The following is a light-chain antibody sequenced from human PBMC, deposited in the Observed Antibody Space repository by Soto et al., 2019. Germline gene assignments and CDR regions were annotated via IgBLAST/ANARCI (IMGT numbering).Light chain of an antibody. Sequence: EIVLTQSPGTLSLSPGERATLSCRASQSVTSYLAWYQQKPGQAPRLLIYASSTRATGIPDRFSGGGSGTAFTLTISRLEPEDFAVYYCQQYSTSQTFGQGTVLEI. CDR3: QQYSTSQT. V-gene: IGKV3-20*01. J-gene: IGKJ1*01. CDR2: ASS. CDR1: QSVTSY.